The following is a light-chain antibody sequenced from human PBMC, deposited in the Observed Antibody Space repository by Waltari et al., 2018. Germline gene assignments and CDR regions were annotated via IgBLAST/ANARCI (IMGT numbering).Light chain of an antibody. V-gene: IGKV4-1*01. CDR2: WAS. Sequence: SQTVLYNSNDKNYLAWYQQKPGQPPRLLISWASILESGVPDRFSGSGSGTDFTLTISSLQAEDVAVYYCQQYYRSRTFGQGTKVEIK. CDR3: QQYYRSRT. CDR1: QTVLYNSNDKNY. J-gene: IGKJ1*01.